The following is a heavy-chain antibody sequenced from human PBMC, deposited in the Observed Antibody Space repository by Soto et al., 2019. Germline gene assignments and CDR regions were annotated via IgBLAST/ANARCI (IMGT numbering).Heavy chain of an antibody. D-gene: IGHD3-10*01. V-gene: IGHV4-34*01. J-gene: IGHJ4*02. CDR3: ARGSSVLLWFGELLKNDY. CDR1: GGSFSGYY. CDR2: INHSGRT. Sequence: SETLSLTCAVYGGSFSGYYWSWIRQPPGKGLEWIGKINHSGRTNYNPSLKSRVTISVDTSKNQFSLKLSSVTASDTAVYYCARGSSVLLWFGELLKNDYWGQGTLVTVSS.